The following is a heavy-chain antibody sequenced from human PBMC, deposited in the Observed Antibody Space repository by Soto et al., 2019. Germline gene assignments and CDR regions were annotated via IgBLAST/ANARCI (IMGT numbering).Heavy chain of an antibody. CDR3: AIHRGYDGSGYYFDY. CDR2: IYYSGST. CDR1: GASISSGGYY. Sequence: QVQLQESGPGLVQPSQTLSLTCTVSGASISSGGYYWTWIRQHPGKGLEWIGYIYYSGSTYYNPSLSSRVIMLLDTSRDQFALRVTAVTAADTAVYDCAIHRGYDGSGYYFDYWGRGALITVCS. V-gene: IGHV4-31*03. D-gene: IGHD3-22*01. J-gene: IGHJ4*02.